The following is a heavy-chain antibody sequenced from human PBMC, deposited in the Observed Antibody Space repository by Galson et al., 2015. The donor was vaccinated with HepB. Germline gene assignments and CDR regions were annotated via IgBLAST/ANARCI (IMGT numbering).Heavy chain of an antibody. D-gene: IGHD6-6*01. CDR2: IYPGGSDT. CDR3: ARRRRTAARRGYYHYGMDV. J-gene: IGHJ6*02. V-gene: IGHV5-51*01. Sequence: QSGAEVKKPGESLKISCTGSGYSFTNYWIGWVRQMPGKGLEWMGIIYPGGSDTRYSPSFQGQVTISADKSITTAYLQWSSLKASDTAMYYCARRRRTAARRGYYHYGMDVWGQGTTVTV. CDR1: GYSFTNYW.